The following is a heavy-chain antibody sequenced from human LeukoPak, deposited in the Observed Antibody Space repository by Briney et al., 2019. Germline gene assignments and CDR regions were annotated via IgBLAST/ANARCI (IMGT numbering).Heavy chain of an antibody. Sequence: GGSLSLSCAASGFTFSSYGMHWVRQAPGKGREWVAVTSYDGSNKYYADSVKGRFTISRDNSKNTLYLQMNSLRAEDTAVYYCAKRAILQLWLEDFDSWGQGTLVTVSS. V-gene: IGHV3-30*18. J-gene: IGHJ4*02. CDR2: TSYDGSNK. D-gene: IGHD5-18*01. CDR1: GFTFSSYG. CDR3: AKRAILQLWLEDFDS.